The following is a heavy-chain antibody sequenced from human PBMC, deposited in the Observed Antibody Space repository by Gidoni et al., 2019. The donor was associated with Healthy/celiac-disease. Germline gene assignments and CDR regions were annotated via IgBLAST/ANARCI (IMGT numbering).Heavy chain of an antibody. Sequence: EVQLVESGGGLVQPGRSLRLSCAASGFTFDDYAMHWVRQAPGKGLECVAGISWNSVSIGYADSVKGQFTISRDNANNSLYLQMNSLRAEDTALYYCAKSGDSNYFDYWGQGTLVTVSS. CDR2: ISWNSVSI. V-gene: IGHV3-9*01. D-gene: IGHD1-26*01. CDR1: GFTFDDYA. CDR3: AKSGDSNYFDY. J-gene: IGHJ4*02.